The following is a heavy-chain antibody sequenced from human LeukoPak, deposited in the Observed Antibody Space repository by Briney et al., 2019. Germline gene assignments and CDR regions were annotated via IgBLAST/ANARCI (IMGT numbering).Heavy chain of an antibody. CDR2: ISSNGGST. J-gene: IGHJ3*01. Sequence: GGSLRLSCSASGFTFSSYAMHWVRQAPGKGLEYVSAISSNGGSTYYADSVKGRFTISRDNAKNSLYLQMNSLRAEDTAVYYCATVGYYYDTGSLLDAFDFWGQGTVVTVSS. V-gene: IGHV3-64*04. CDR1: GFTFSSYA. CDR3: ATVGYYYDTGSLLDAFDF. D-gene: IGHD3-22*01.